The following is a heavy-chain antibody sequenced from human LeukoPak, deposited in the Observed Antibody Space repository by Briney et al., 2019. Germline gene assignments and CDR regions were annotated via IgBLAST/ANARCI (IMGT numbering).Heavy chain of an antibody. CDR1: GVTLSTYA. Sequence: GGSLRLSCAASGVTLSTYAMSWARQAPGKGLEWVSGISSSGSGDNTYYADSVKGRFTISRDNSKNTLYLQMNSLRAEDTAIYFCVKDLAGPDDYWGQGTLVTVSS. CDR3: VKDLAGPDDY. J-gene: IGHJ4*02. V-gene: IGHV3-23*01. CDR2: ISSSGSGDNT.